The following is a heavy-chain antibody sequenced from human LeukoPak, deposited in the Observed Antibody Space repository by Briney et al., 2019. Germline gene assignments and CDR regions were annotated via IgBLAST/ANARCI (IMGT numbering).Heavy chain of an antibody. CDR3: TTIYGSGSPGS. D-gene: IGHD3-10*01. Sequence: GGSLRLSCVASGFXFTNAWMSWVRQAPGKGLEWVGRIKRKIDGETTDYAAAVKGRFTISRDDSKNTLYLQMSSLKTDDTAVYYCTTIYGSGSPGSWGQGTLVTVSS. CDR1: GFXFTNAW. J-gene: IGHJ5*02. CDR2: IKRKIDGETT. V-gene: IGHV3-15*01.